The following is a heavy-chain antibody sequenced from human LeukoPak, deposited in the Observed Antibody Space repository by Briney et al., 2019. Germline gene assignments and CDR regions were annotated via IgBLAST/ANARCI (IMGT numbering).Heavy chain of an antibody. CDR3: VRDIRWDHFDY. D-gene: IGHD1-26*01. Sequence: GGSLRLSCAVSGFTFNRHWMSWVRQAPGKGLEWVAKIKDDGREGYYVDSVKGRFTISRDNAEDSLYLQMNSLRAEDTAVYYCVRDIRWDHFDYWGQGTLVTVSS. V-gene: IGHV3-7*01. CDR1: GFTFNRHW. CDR2: IKDDGREG. J-gene: IGHJ4*02.